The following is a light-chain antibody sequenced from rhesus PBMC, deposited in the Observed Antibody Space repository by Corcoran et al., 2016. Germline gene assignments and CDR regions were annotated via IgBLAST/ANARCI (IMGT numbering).Light chain of an antibody. CDR1: QGISNW. Sequence: DIQMTQSPSSLSASVGDRVTITCRASQGISNWLAWYQQKPGKAPKLLIYRATNLETGVPSRFSGSGSGTDFTLTISSLQPEDIATYYWQQHDNSPYSFGQGTKVEIK. CDR3: QQHDNSPYS. V-gene: IGKV1-69*01. CDR2: RAT. J-gene: IGKJ2*01.